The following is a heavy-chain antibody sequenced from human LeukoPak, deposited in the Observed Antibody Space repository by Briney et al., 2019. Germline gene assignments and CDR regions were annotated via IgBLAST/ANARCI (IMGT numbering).Heavy chain of an antibody. J-gene: IGHJ4*02. V-gene: IGHV3-23*01. CDR2: VSGSDGSS. Sequence: PGGSLRLSCATSGFTFVGNAMSWVRQAPGKGLEWVSGVSGSDGSSHYADSVKGRFTISVDNSKNTLHLQMNGLRAEDTAVYYCAKGGLGGYNAVFDHWGQGTLVTVSS. D-gene: IGHD5-24*01. CDR1: GFTFVGNA. CDR3: AKGGLGGYNAVFDH.